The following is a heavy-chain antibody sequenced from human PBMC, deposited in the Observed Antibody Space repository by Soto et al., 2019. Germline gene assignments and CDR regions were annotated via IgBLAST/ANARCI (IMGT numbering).Heavy chain of an antibody. CDR2: ISAYNGNT. D-gene: IGHD3-10*01. CDR1: GYTFTSYA. CDR3: ARGWFGEFVDYFDF. Sequence: QVQLVQSGAEVKKPGASVKVSCKASGYTFTSYAISWVRQAPGQGLEWMGWISAYNGNTNYAQKLRGRVTMTTDTSTSTAYRELRSLGADDTAVYYCARGWFGEFVDYFDFWGQGTLVTVSS. J-gene: IGHJ4*02. V-gene: IGHV1-18*01.